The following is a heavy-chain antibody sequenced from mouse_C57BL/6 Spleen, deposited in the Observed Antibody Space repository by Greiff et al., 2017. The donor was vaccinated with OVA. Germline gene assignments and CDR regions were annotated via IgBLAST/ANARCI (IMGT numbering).Heavy chain of an antibody. CDR3: AREKGLPRRYFDV. V-gene: IGHV1-72*01. CDR2: IDPNSGGT. Sequence: QVQLQQPGAELVKPGASVKLSCKASGYPFTSYWLHWVKQRPGRGLEWIGRIDPNSGGTKYNEKFKSKATLTVDKPSSTAYMQFSSLTSEDSAVYYCAREKGLPRRYFDVWGTGTTVTVSS. D-gene: IGHD2-4*01. J-gene: IGHJ1*03. CDR1: GYPFTSYW.